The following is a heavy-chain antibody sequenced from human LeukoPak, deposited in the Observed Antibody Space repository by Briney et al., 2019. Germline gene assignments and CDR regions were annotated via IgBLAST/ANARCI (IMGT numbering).Heavy chain of an antibody. Sequence: GGSLRLSCAASGFTFSSYAMHWVRQAPGKGLEWVAVISYDGSNKYYADSVKGRFTISRDNSKNTLYLQMNSLRAEDTAVYYCAKGTIIYYDSSGYYFVYWGQRTLVTVSS. J-gene: IGHJ4*02. V-gene: IGHV3-30*04. CDR3: AKGTIIYYDSSGYYFVY. CDR1: GFTFSSYA. D-gene: IGHD3-22*01. CDR2: ISYDGSNK.